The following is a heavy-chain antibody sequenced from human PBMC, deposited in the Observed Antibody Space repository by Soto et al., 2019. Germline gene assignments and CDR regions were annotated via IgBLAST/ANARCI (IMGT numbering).Heavy chain of an antibody. J-gene: IGHJ4*02. D-gene: IGHD3-10*02. CDR3: ARGDSGGNPPMY. CDR2: ISPHGGGA. CDR1: GDTFTGYY. V-gene: IGHV1-2*02. Sequence: ASVKVSCKASGDTFTGYYVHWVRQAPGQGLEWMGWISPHGGGAKYAQNFQGRVTLTTDTSHNTAYMEMTRLRSDDTAVYFCARGDSGGNPPMYWGQGTLVTVSS.